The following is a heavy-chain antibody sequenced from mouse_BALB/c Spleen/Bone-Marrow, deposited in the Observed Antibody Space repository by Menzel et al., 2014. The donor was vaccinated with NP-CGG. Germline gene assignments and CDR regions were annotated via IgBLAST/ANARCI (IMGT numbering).Heavy chain of an antibody. CDR2: ISTYSGNT. J-gene: IGHJ3*01. CDR1: GYTFTDYA. CDR3: ARGSYYDPAWFAY. Sequence: QVQLKESGPALVRPGVSVKISCKGSGYTFTDYAMHWVKQSHAKSLEWIGVISTYSGNTNYNQKFKGKATMTVDQASSTAYRELARLTSEDSAIYYCARGSYYDPAWFAYWGQGTLVTVSA. D-gene: IGHD2-4*01. V-gene: IGHV1-67*01.